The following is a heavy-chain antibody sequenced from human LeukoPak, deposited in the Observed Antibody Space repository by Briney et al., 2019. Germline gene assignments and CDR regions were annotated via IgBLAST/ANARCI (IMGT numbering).Heavy chain of an antibody. CDR2: INAGNGNT. Sequence: ASVKVSCKASGYTFTSYAMHWVRQAPGQRLEWMGWINAGNGNTKYSQEFQGRVTITRDTSASTAYMELSSLRSEDMAVYYCARDADGSGSYYNGEYWFDPWGQGTLVTVSS. CDR1: GYTFTSYA. CDR3: ARDADGSGSYYNGEYWFDP. V-gene: IGHV1-3*03. J-gene: IGHJ5*02. D-gene: IGHD3-10*01.